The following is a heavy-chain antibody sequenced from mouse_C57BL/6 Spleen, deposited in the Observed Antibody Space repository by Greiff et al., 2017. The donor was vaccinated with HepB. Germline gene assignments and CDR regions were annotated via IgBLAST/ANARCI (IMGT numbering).Heavy chain of an antibody. J-gene: IGHJ2*01. Sequence: EVKLVESGEGLVKPGGSLKLSCAASGFTFSSYALSWVRQTPEKRLGWVAYISSGGDYIYYADTVKGRFTISRDNARNTLYLQMSSLKSEDTAMYYCTRGERRGNYFDYWGQGTTLTVSS. CDR2: ISSGGDYI. CDR1: GFTFSSYA. V-gene: IGHV5-9-1*02. CDR3: TRGERRGNYFDY.